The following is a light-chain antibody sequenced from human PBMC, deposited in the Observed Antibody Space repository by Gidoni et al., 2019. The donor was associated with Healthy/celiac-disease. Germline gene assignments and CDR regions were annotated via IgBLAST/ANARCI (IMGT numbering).Light chain of an antibody. CDR3: QQYGSSPLT. Sequence: EIVLTQSPGTLSLSPGERATLSCMASQSVNSSYLAWYQQKPGQAPRILIYGASSRATGIPDRFSGSGSGTDFTLTISRREPEDFAVYYCQQYGSSPLTFGQGTKVEIK. CDR2: GAS. CDR1: QSVNSSY. J-gene: IGKJ1*01. V-gene: IGKV3-20*01.